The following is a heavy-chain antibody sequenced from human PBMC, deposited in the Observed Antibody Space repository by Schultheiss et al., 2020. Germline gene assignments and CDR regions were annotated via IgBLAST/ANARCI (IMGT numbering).Heavy chain of an antibody. CDR2: IYHSGST. Sequence: SETLSLTCAVSGGSISSSNWWSWVHQPPGKGLEWIGEIYHSGSTNYNPSLKSRVTISVDKSKNQFSLKLSSVTAADTAVYYCARVARSGWYYGMDVWGQGTTVTVSS. CDR1: GGSISSSNW. D-gene: IGHD6-19*01. V-gene: IGHV4-4*02. J-gene: IGHJ6*02. CDR3: ARVARSGWYYGMDV.